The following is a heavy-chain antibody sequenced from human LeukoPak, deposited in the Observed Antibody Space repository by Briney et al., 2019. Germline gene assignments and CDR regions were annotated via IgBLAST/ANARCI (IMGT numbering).Heavy chain of an antibody. CDR3: AREDSSEYSPFDP. V-gene: IGHV4-39*07. Sequence: SGTLSLPFTVSGGFISSSSYYWGWIRPPPGKGLGGVGSIYYSGSTYYNPSLKSRVTISVDTSKNQFSLKLSSVTAADTAVYYCAREDSSEYSPFDPWGQGTLVTVSS. CDR2: IYYSGST. CDR1: GGFISSSSYY. J-gene: IGHJ5*02. D-gene: IGHD6-19*01.